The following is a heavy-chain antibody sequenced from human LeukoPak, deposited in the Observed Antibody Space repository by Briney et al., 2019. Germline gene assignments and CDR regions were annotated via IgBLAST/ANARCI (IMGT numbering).Heavy chain of an antibody. Sequence: ASVKVSCKASGYTFTGYYMHWVRQAPGQGLEWMGWINPNSGGTNYARKFQGRVTMTRDTSISTAYMELSRLRSDDTAVYYCALPQDFGELSSIPGYWGQGTLVTVSS. CDR2: INPNSGGT. CDR3: ALPQDFGELSSIPGY. D-gene: IGHD3-10*01. V-gene: IGHV1-2*02. CDR1: GYTFTGYY. J-gene: IGHJ4*02.